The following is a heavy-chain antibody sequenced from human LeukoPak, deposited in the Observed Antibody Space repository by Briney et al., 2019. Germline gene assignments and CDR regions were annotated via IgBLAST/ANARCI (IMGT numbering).Heavy chain of an antibody. Sequence: PSETLSLTCAVYGGSFSGYYWSWIRQPPGKGLEWIGEINHSGSTNYNPSLKSRVTISVDTSKNQFSLQLSSVTAADTAVYYCTRGIVGATAPDYWGQGTLVIVSS. J-gene: IGHJ4*02. CDR3: TRGIVGATAPDY. CDR1: GGSFSGYY. V-gene: IGHV4-34*01. CDR2: INHSGST. D-gene: IGHD1-26*01.